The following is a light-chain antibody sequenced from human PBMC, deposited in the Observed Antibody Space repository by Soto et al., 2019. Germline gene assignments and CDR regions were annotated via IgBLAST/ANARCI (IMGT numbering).Light chain of an antibody. CDR2: EGS. J-gene: IGLJ2*01. Sequence: QSVLTQPASVSGSPGQSITISCTGTSSDVGSYNLVSWYQQHPGKAPKLMIYEGSKRPSGVSNRFSGSKSGNTASLTISGLQAEDEADYYCSSYTSSSTLGVFGGGTKVTVL. CDR3: SSYTSSSTLGV. CDR1: SSDVGSYNL. V-gene: IGLV2-14*02.